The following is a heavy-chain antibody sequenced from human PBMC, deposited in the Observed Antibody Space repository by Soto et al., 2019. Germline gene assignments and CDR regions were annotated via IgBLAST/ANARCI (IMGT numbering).Heavy chain of an antibody. CDR1: GFTFSNYA. CDR3: ARGGDVVVVAATQYSWFDP. V-gene: IGHV3-30-3*01. D-gene: IGHD2-15*01. Sequence: QVQLVESGGGVVQPGMSLRLSCATSGFTFSNYALHWVRQPPVKGLDWVAVISYDGTNKYYADSVKGRFTIYRDNSKNTLFLQMNRLRPEDTAIYYCARGGDVVVVAATQYSWFDPWGQGILVTVSS. CDR2: ISYDGTNK. J-gene: IGHJ5*02.